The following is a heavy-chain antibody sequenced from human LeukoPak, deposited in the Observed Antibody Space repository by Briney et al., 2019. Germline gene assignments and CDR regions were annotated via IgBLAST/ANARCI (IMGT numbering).Heavy chain of an antibody. CDR3: AREAIGGSYQPGDWYFDY. CDR2: IIPIFGTA. J-gene: IGHJ4*02. D-gene: IGHD1-26*01. Sequence: GASVKVSCKASGGTFSSYAISWVRQAPGQGLEWMGGIIPIFGTANYAQKFQGRVTITTDESTSTAYMELSSLRSEDTAVYYCAREAIGGSYQPGDWYFDYWGQGTLVTVSS. V-gene: IGHV1-69*05. CDR1: GGTFSSYA.